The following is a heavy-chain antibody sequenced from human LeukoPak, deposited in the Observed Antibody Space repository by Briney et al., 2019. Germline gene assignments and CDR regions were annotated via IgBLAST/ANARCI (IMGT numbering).Heavy chain of an antibody. J-gene: IGHJ4*02. V-gene: IGHV4-39*07. Sequence: NPSETLSLTCTVSGGSISSSSYYWGWIRQPPGKGLEWIGSIYYSGSTYYNPSLKGRVTISVDTSKNQFSLKLSSVTAADTAVYYCARVGGSGWFYFDYWGQGTLVTVSS. D-gene: IGHD6-19*01. CDR1: GGSISSSSYY. CDR2: IYYSGST. CDR3: ARVGGSGWFYFDY.